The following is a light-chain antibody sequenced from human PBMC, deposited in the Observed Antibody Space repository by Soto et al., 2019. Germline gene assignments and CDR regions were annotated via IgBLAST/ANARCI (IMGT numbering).Light chain of an antibody. V-gene: IGLV2-14*01. J-gene: IGLJ2*01. CDR1: TSDVGHYNY. Sequence: QSVLTQPASVSGSPGQSITISCTGTTSDVGHYNYVSWYQQHPGKAPKVVIYDVNNRPSGVSNRFSGSKSGNTASLTISGLQAEDEADYYCSSYTSSNTEVFGGGTKLTVL. CDR2: DVN. CDR3: SSYTSSNTEV.